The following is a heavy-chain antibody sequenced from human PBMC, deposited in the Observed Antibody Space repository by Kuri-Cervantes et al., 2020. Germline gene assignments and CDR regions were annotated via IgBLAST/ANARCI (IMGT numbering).Heavy chain of an antibody. CDR3: ARFMGDTYDDAFDL. Sequence: GGSLRLSCAASGFIFSNYAMSWVRLAPGKGLEWVSTISSGGSTYYPDSVKGRFTISRHNSKNTVYLQMNSLRSEDTAVYHCARFMGDTYDDAFDLWGQGTMVTVSS. CDR1: GFIFSNYA. D-gene: IGHD2-21*02. J-gene: IGHJ3*01. V-gene: IGHV3-23*01. CDR2: ISSGGST.